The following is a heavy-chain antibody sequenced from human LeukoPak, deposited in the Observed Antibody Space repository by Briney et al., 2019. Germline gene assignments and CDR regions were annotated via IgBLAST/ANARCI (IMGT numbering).Heavy chain of an antibody. J-gene: IGHJ3*02. CDR3: ARYRNEALFAFDI. CDR2: IYYSGST. V-gene: IGHV4-59*01. CDR1: GDSINNYY. D-gene: IGHD1-14*01. Sequence: SETLSLTCTVSGDSINNYYWSWIRQPPGKGLEWIGYIYYSGSTNYNPSLKSRVTLSVDTSKNQFSLKLNSVTAADTAVYYCARYRNEALFAFDIWGQGTMVTVSS.